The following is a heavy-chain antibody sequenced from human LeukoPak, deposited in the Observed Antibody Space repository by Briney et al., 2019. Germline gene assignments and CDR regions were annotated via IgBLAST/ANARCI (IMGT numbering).Heavy chain of an antibody. J-gene: IGHJ4*02. V-gene: IGHV1-2*02. CDR3: ARGPTTLVMRTYILYLGYFTY. D-gene: IGHD4-23*01. Sequence: ASVKVSCKASGYTFTCYYMHWVRQAPGQGLEWKGWINPNSGGTNYAQKFQGRVTMTRETSIRTAYMELRRRRYDDRAVYYCARGPTTLVMRTYILYLGYFTYWGQGTLVTVSS. CDR1: GYTFTCYY. CDR2: INPNSGGT.